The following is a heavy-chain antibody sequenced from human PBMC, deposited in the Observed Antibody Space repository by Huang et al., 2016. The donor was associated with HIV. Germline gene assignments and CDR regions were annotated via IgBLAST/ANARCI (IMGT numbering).Heavy chain of an antibody. CDR3: ARGYGTDY. J-gene: IGHJ4*02. CDR2: IRSDGSNE. D-gene: IGHD5-18*01. CDR1: GFTFSTYG. Sequence: QVQLVESGGGVVQPGGSLRLTCAASGFTFSTYGMHWVRPAQGKGLEWVAFIRSDGSNEYYADSLKGRFTISRDNSKKTLYLQMNRLRVEDTAVYYCARGYGTDYWGQGILVTVSS. V-gene: IGHV3-30*02.